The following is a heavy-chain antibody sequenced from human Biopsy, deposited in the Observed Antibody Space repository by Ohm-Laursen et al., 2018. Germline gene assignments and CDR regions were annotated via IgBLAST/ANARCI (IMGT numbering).Heavy chain of an antibody. CDR1: GGSISSDY. J-gene: IGHJ6*02. CDR2: TYISGRT. Sequence: GTLSLTCTVSGGSISSDYWSWIRQPAGKGLEWIGRTYISGRTDYNPSLKSRVIVSVDTSMNQISLGLTSVTAADTGVYYCARATNSTGWPYYYFYGMDVWGQGTTVTVSS. CDR3: ARATNSTGWPYYYFYGMDV. V-gene: IGHV4-4*07. D-gene: IGHD2/OR15-2a*01.